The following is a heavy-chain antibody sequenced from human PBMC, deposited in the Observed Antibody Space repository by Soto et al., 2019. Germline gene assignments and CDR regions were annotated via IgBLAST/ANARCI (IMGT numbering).Heavy chain of an antibody. CDR2: MNPINGAT. Sequence: SVKVSCKASGYDFTAYDINWVRQASGQGLEWMGWMNPINGATGSARRFQGRVSMTRNTATGTAYLELTSLRSDDSAVYYCGRGPSPRAPAGGTPYYYAMDVWGQGTTVTVSS. CDR1: GYDFTAYD. J-gene: IGHJ6*02. D-gene: IGHD6-13*01. CDR3: GRGPSPRAPAGGTPYYYAMDV. V-gene: IGHV1-8*02.